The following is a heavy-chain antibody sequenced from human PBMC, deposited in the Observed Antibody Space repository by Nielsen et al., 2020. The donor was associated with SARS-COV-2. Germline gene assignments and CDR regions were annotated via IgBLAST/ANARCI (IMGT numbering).Heavy chain of an antibody. V-gene: IGHV3-30-3*01. CDR3: ARGLLWFGESLPVMDV. CDR1: GFTSSSYA. D-gene: IGHD3-10*01. CDR2: ISYDGSNK. J-gene: IGHJ6*02. Sequence: GESLKISCAASGFTSSSYAMHWVRQAPGKGLEWVAVISYDGSNKYYADSVKGRFTISRDNSKNTLYLQMNSLRAEDTAVYYCARGLLWFGESLPVMDVWGQGTTVTVSS.